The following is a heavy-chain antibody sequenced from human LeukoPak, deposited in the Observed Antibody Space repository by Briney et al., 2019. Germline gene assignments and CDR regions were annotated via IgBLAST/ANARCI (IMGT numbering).Heavy chain of an antibody. J-gene: IGHJ4*02. CDR1: GGSFSGYY. CDR3: ARGKAAAGLDY. CDR2: INHSGST. V-gene: IGHV4-34*01. D-gene: IGHD6-13*01. Sequence: SETLSLTCAVYGGSFSGYYWIWIRQPPGKGLEWIGEINHSGSTNYNPSLKSRVTISVDTSKNQFSLKLSSVTAADTAVYYCARGKAAAGLDYWGQGTLVTVSS.